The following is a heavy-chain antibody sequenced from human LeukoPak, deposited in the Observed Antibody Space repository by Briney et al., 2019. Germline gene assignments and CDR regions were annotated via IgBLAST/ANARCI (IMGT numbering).Heavy chain of an antibody. D-gene: IGHD2-2*01. CDR1: GYTFTDYY. V-gene: IGHV1-2*02. CDR2: INPNSDDT. Sequence: ASVKVSCKASGYTFTDYYLQWVRQAPGQGGEWMGWINPNSDDTNYAQKFQGRVTMTRDTSISTAHMEMSRLRSDDTAVYYCARANFLYCSSTTCLFDYWGQGTLVTVSS. J-gene: IGHJ4*02. CDR3: ARANFLYCSSTTCLFDY.